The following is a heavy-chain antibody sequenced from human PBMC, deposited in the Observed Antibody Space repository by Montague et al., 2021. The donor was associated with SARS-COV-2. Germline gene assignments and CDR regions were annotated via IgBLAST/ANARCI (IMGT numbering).Heavy chain of an antibody. Sequence: SETLSLTCAVYGGSLSGYYWSWIRQPPGKGLEWIGEINHSGSTNXNPSLKSRVTISVDTSKNQFSLKLSSVTAADTAVYYCARGRGTALFRRIYFGMDVWGQGTTVTVSS. CDR3: ARGRGTALFRRIYFGMDV. CDR2: INHSGST. CDR1: GGSLSGYY. J-gene: IGHJ6*02. V-gene: IGHV4-34*01. D-gene: IGHD1-1*01.